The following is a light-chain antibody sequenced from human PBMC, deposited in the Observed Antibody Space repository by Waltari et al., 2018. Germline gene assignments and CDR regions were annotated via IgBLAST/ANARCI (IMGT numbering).Light chain of an antibody. CDR2: GAS. CDR3: QQYNEWPPYT. CDR1: QSVGSD. Sequence: EIVMTQSPATLSVSPGERATLSCRASQSVGSDLAWYQRKPGQAPRLLIYGASTRATGIPARFSGSGSATEFTLTISSLQSEDFAIYYCQQYNEWPPYTFGQGTKLEIK. J-gene: IGKJ2*01. V-gene: IGKV3-15*01.